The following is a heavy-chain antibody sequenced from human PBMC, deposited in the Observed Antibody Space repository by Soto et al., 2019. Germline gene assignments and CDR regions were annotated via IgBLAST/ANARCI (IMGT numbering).Heavy chain of an antibody. D-gene: IGHD5-12*01. CDR1: GGSISSYY. V-gene: IGHV4-59*01. CDR3: AREETWLQLDY. Sequence: QVQLQESGPGLVKPSETLSLTRTVSGGSISSYYWSWIRQPPGKGLEWIGYIYYSGSTNYTPSLKSRVPISVDTSKNQVPLKLSSVTAADTAVYYCAREETWLQLDYWGQGTLVTVSS. J-gene: IGHJ4*02. CDR2: IYYSGST.